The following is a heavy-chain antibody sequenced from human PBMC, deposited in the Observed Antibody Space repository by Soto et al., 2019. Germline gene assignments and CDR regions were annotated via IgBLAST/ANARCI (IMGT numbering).Heavy chain of an antibody. CDR3: ARDPRSYDFWSGEYYYYGMDV. V-gene: IGHV3-48*03. Sequence: GGSLRLSCAACGFTFRSYEMNWVRQAPGKGLEWVSYISSSGSTIYYADSVKGRFTISRDNAKNSLYLQMNSLRAEDTAVYYCARDPRSYDFWSGEYYYYGMDVWGQGTTVTVSS. J-gene: IGHJ6*02. CDR1: GFTFRSYE. D-gene: IGHD3-3*01. CDR2: ISSSGSTI.